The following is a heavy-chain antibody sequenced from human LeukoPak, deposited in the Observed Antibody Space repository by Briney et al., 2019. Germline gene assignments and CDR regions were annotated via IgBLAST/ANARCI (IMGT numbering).Heavy chain of an antibody. CDR2: INPNSGGT. J-gene: IGHJ4*02. CDR1: GYTFTGYY. V-gene: IGHV1-2*02. D-gene: IGHD2-2*02. CDR3: ARADCSSTGCHISY. Sequence: ASVKVSCKASGYTFTGYYMHWVRQAPGQGLEWMGWINPNSGGTNYAQKFQGRVTMTRDTSISTAYMELSRLRSDDTAVYYCARADCSSTGCHISYWGQGTLVTVSS.